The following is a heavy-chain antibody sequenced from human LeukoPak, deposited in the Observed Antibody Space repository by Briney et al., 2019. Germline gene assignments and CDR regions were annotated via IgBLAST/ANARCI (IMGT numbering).Heavy chain of an antibody. V-gene: IGHV4-4*02. Sequence: SETLSLTCAVSGGSISSSNWWSWVRQPPGKGLEWIGEIYHSGSTNYNPSLKSRVTISVDKSKNQFSLKLSSVTAADTAVYYCARDYFGSGSPGDYWGQGTLVTVSS. D-gene: IGHD3-10*01. CDR1: GGSISSSNW. CDR3: ARDYFGSGSPGDY. CDR2: IYHSGST. J-gene: IGHJ4*02.